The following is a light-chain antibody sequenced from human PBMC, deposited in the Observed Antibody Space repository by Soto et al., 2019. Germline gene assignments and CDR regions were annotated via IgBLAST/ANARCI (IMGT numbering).Light chain of an antibody. CDR3: CSYAGSYTFV. CDR1: SSDVGVYNY. Sequence: QSVLTQPRSVSGSPGQSVTISCTGTSSDVGVYNYVSWYQQYQGKAPKIMIYDVSKRPSGVPDRFSGSKSDNTASLTISGLQAEDEADYYCCSYAGSYTFVFGIGTKVTV. J-gene: IGLJ1*01. V-gene: IGLV2-11*01. CDR2: DVS.